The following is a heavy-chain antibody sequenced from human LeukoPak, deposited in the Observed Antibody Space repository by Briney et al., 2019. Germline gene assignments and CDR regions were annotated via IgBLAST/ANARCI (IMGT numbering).Heavy chain of an antibody. Sequence: SQTLSLTCTVSGGSISSGDYYWSWIRQPPGKGLEWIGYIYYSGSTYYNPSLKSRVTISVDTSKNQFSLKLSSVTAADTAVYYCARKSGYYTSSFDYWGQGTLVTVSS. CDR3: ARKSGYYTSSFDY. D-gene: IGHD3-3*01. CDR2: IYYSGST. V-gene: IGHV4-30-4*01. J-gene: IGHJ4*02. CDR1: GGSISSGDYY.